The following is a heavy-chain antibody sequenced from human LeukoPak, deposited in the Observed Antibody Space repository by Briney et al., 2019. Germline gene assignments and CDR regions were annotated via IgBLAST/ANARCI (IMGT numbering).Heavy chain of an antibody. D-gene: IGHD4-23*01. J-gene: IGHJ4*02. CDR1: GGSFSGYY. CDR2: INHSGST. Sequence: SETLSLTCAVHGGSFSGYYWSWIRQPPGKGLEWIGEINHSGSTNYNPSLKSRVTISVDTSKNQFSLKLSSVTAADTAVYYCARGDYGGNLDYWGQGTLVTVSS. V-gene: IGHV4-34*01. CDR3: ARGDYGGNLDY.